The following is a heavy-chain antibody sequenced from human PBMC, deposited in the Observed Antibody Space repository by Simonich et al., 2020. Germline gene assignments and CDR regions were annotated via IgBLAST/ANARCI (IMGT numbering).Heavy chain of an antibody. CDR1: GFTFSSYS. CDR2: MRSSSSYI. Sequence: EVQLVESGGGLVKPGGSLRLSCAASGFTFSSYSMNWVRQAPGKGLEWVSSMRSSSSYIYYADSVKGRFTISRDNAKNSLYLQMNSLRAEDTAVYYCARARGDSSSWYFDYWGQGTLVTVSS. J-gene: IGHJ4*02. V-gene: IGHV3-21*01. D-gene: IGHD6-13*01. CDR3: ARARGDSSSWYFDY.